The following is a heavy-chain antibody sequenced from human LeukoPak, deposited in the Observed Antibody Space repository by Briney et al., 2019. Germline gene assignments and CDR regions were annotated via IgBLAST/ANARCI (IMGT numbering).Heavy chain of an antibody. Sequence: GGSLRLSCAASGFTFSSYDMHWVRQATGKGLEWVSAIGTAGDTYYPGSVKGRFTISRDNAKNSLYLQMNSLRAEDTALYYCAKGGYYGSGVQPPYYYGMDVWGQGTTVTVSS. D-gene: IGHD3-10*01. V-gene: IGHV3-13*01. CDR1: GFTFSSYD. CDR2: IGTAGDT. CDR3: AKGGYYGSGVQPPYYYGMDV. J-gene: IGHJ6*02.